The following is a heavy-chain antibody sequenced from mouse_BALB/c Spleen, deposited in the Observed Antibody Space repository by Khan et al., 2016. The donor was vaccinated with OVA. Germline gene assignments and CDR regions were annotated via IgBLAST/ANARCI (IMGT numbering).Heavy chain of an antibody. V-gene: IGHV3-2*02. Sequence: EVKLLESGPGLVKPSQSLSLTCTVTGYSITSGYGWNWLRQFPGNKLEWMGYISYSGSTNYNPSLKRRISITRDTSKNQFFLQLNSVTTEDTATYYCARTARIKYWGQGTTLTVSS. CDR3: ARTARIKY. CDR1: GYSITSGYG. J-gene: IGHJ2*01. CDR2: ISYSGST. D-gene: IGHD1-2*01.